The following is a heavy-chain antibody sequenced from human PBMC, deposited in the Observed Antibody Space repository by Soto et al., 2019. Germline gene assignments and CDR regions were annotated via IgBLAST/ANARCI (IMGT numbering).Heavy chain of an antibody. CDR3: ARGYCSGGSCFKYNYHGMDV. CDR2: IIPVFGTV. D-gene: IGHD2-15*01. J-gene: IGHJ6*02. Sequence: QVQLVQSGAEVKKPGSSVKVSCKASGGTVSSYAISWVRQAPGQGLEWMGGIIPVFGTVNYAQKLQGRVTITADESPSTAYVELSSLRSEDTALYYCARGYCSGGSCFKYNYHGMDVWGQGTTVTVSS. CDR1: GGTVSSYA. V-gene: IGHV1-69*12.